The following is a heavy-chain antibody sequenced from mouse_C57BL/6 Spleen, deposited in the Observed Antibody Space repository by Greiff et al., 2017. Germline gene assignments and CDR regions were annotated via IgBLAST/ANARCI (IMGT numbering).Heavy chain of an antibody. D-gene: IGHD4-1*01. CDR1: GYTFTSHW. Sequence: QVQLQQPGAELVMPGASVKLSCKASGYTFTSHWMHWVKQRPGQGLEWIGEIDPSDSYTNYNQNFKGKSTLTVDKSSSTAYMQLSSLTSEDSAVYYCARTGDPHYYAMDYWGQGTSVTVSS. CDR2: IDPSDSYT. J-gene: IGHJ4*01. V-gene: IGHV1-69*01. CDR3: ARTGDPHYYAMDY.